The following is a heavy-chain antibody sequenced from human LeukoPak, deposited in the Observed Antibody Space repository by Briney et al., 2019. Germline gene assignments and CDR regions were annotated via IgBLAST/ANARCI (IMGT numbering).Heavy chain of an antibody. CDR3: VRDWYFDL. J-gene: IGHJ2*01. Sequence: GGSLRLSCAASGFTFTTYAMSWVRQAPGKGLEWVSGISNSGGSTYYADSVKGRFTISRDNAKNSLYLQMNSLRGEDTAVYYCVRDWYFDLWGRGTRVTVSS. V-gene: IGHV3-23*01. CDR1: GFTFTTYA. CDR2: ISNSGGST.